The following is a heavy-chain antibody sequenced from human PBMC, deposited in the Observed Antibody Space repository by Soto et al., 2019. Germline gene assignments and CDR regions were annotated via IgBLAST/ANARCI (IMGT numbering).Heavy chain of an antibody. J-gene: IGHJ6*02. CDR3: ARDSGYGDYEAFADV. D-gene: IGHD4-17*01. CDR2: ISAYNGNT. V-gene: IGHV1-18*01. CDR1: GYTFTSYG. Sequence: QVQLVQSGAEVKKPGASVKVSCKASGYTFTSYGISWVRQAPGQGLEWMGWISAYNGNTNYAQKLQGRVTMTTDTPTSTAYRELRSLRSDDTAVYYWARDSGYGDYEAFADVWGQGTTVTVSS.